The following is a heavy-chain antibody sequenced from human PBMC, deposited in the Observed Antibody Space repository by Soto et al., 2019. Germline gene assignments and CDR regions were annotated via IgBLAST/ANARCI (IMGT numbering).Heavy chain of an antibody. V-gene: IGHV4-61*01. CDR1: GGSVSIGSYY. CDR2: IYYSGST. Sequence: SATLSLICTVSGGSVSIGSYYWSWIRQPPGKGLEWIGYIYYSGSTNYNPSLKSRVTISVDTSKNQFSLKLNSVTAADTAVYYCARYSSSWYPSNYWGQGTLVTVSS. J-gene: IGHJ4*02. CDR3: ARYSSSWYPSNY. D-gene: IGHD6-13*01.